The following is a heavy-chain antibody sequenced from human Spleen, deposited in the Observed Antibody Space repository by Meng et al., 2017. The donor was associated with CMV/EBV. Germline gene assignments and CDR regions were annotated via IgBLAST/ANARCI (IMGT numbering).Heavy chain of an antibody. J-gene: IGHJ2*01. CDR1: GHTFSDYC. CDR2: INPITGGT. Sequence: TGHTFSDYCIHRLRQAPGQGLEWLGRINPITGGTTSAPKFQARVTMTRDTSIRTAYMELRRLRSDDTAVYYCARSRTGVFGYFDLWGRGTLVTVSS. V-gene: IGHV1-2*06. CDR3: ARSRTGVFGYFDL. D-gene: IGHD7-27*01.